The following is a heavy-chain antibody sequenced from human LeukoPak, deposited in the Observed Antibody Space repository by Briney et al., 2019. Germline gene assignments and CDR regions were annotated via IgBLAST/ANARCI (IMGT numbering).Heavy chain of an antibody. Sequence: GGSLRLSCAASGFTFSNYWMSWVRQAPGKGLEWVANIKRDGSDNYYVGSVEGRFTISRDNAKNSLYLQMSSLRAEDTAIYYCARDHLIASAGNDYWGLGTLVTVSS. V-gene: IGHV3-7*01. CDR2: IKRDGSDN. CDR3: ARDHLIASAGNDY. J-gene: IGHJ4*02. CDR1: GFTFSNYW. D-gene: IGHD6-13*01.